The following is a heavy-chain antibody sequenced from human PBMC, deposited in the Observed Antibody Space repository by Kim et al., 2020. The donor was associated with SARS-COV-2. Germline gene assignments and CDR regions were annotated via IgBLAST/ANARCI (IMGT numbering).Heavy chain of an antibody. CDR2: INPSGGST. CDR3: AREGGIGFWSRYYGMDV. D-gene: IGHD3-3*01. Sequence: ASVKVSCKASGYTFTSYYMHWVRQAPGQGLEWMGIINPSGGSTSYAQKFQGRVTMTRDTSTSTVYMELSSLRSEDTAVYYCAREGGIGFWSRYYGMDVWGQGTTVTVSS. CDR1: GYTFTSYY. V-gene: IGHV1-46*01. J-gene: IGHJ6*02.